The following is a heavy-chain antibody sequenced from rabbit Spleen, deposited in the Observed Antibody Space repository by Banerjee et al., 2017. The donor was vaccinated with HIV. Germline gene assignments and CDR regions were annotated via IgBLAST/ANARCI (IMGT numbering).Heavy chain of an antibody. CDR2: IGAGSSGST. CDR3: ARDDWNDDYATDL. D-gene: IGHD6-1*01. CDR1: GFSFSSNYY. J-gene: IGHJ4*01. Sequence: QEQLEESGGGLVKPEGSLTLTCTASGFSFSSNYYMCWVRQAPGKGPEWIACIGAGSSGSTYYASWAKGRFTISKTSSTTVTLQMTSLTAADTATYFCARDDWNDDYATDLWGPGTLVTVS. V-gene: IGHV1S45*01.